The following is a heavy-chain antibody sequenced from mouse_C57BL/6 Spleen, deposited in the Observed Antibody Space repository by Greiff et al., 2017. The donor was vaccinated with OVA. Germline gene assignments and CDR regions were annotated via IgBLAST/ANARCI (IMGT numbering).Heavy chain of an antibody. CDR3: ARCGHYDYAWFAY. CDR2: IDPSDSYT. J-gene: IGHJ3*01. V-gene: IGHV1-69*01. Sequence: VKLQQPGAELVMPGASVKLSCKASGYTFTSYWMHWVKQRPGQGLEWIGEIDPSDSYTNYNQKFKGKSTLTVDKSSSTAYMQLSSLTSEDSAVYYCARCGHYDYAWFAYWGQGTLVTVSA. CDR1: GYTFTSYW. D-gene: IGHD2-4*01.